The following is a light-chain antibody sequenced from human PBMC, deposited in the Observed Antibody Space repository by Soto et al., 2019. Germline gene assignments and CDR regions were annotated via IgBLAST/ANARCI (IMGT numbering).Light chain of an antibody. CDR2: AAS. CDR3: QQSYSTPIT. CDR1: QSISFY. V-gene: IGKV1-39*01. J-gene: IGKJ5*01. Sequence: DIQMTQSPSSLSASVGGRVTITCRASQSISFYLNWYQQKPGNAPKVLIYAASNLQTGVPSRFSGSGSGTDFTLTINSLQHEDFATYSCQQSYSTPITFGQGTRLEIK.